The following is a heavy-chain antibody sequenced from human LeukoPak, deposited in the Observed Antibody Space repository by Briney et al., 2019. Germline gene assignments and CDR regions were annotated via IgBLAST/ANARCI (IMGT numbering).Heavy chain of an antibody. CDR1: GGSISSSSYY. Sequence: PSETLSLTCTVSGGSISSSSYYWGWIRQPPGKGLEWIGSIYYSGSTYYNPSLKSRVTISVDTSKNQFSLKLSSVTAADTAVYYCAKNRENYYYMDVWGKGTTVTVSS. D-gene: IGHD5-24*01. CDR2: IYYSGST. J-gene: IGHJ6*03. CDR3: AKNRENYYYMDV. V-gene: IGHV4-39*01.